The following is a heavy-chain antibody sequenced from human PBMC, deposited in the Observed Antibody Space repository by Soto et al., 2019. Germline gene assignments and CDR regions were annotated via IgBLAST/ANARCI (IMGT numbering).Heavy chain of an antibody. CDR1: GGSISSGGYY. CDR2: IYYSGST. D-gene: IGHD3-22*01. CDR3: ARQFAYYDSSGYYSDQFDY. Sequence: SETLSLTCTVSGGSISSGGYYWSWIRQHPGKGLEWIGYIYYSGSTYYNPSLKSRVTISVDTSKNQFSLKLSSVTAADTAVYYCARQFAYYDSSGYYSDQFDYWGQGTLVTVSS. J-gene: IGHJ4*02. V-gene: IGHV4-31*03.